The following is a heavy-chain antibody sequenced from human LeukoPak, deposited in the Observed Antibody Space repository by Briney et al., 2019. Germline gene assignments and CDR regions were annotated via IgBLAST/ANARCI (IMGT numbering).Heavy chain of an antibody. CDR3: ARAGRWEGRPHAFDI. D-gene: IGHD1-26*01. Sequence: PSETLSLTCAVYGGSFSGYYWSWIRQPPGKGLEWIGEINHSGSTNYNPSLKSRVTISVDTPKNQFSLKLSSVTAADTAVYYCARAGRWEGRPHAFDIWGQGTMVTVSS. CDR2: INHSGST. J-gene: IGHJ3*02. V-gene: IGHV4-34*01. CDR1: GGSFSGYY.